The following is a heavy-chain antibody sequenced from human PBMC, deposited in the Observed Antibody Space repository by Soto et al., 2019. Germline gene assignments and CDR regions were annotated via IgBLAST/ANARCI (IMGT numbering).Heavy chain of an antibody. Sequence: SETLSLTCTVSGGSISSSSYYWGWIRQPPGKGLEWIGSIYYSGSTYYNPSLKSRVTISVDTSKNQFSLKLSSVTAADTAVYYCARAGTYYDYVWADYWGQGTLVTVSS. CDR1: GGSISSSSYY. D-gene: IGHD3-16*01. J-gene: IGHJ4*02. CDR3: ARAGTYYDYVWADY. V-gene: IGHV4-39*01. CDR2: IYYSGST.